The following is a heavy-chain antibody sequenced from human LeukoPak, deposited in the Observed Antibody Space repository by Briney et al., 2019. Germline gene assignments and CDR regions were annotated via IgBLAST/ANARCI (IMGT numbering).Heavy chain of an antibody. CDR3: ARGVVLGQDDAFDI. J-gene: IGHJ3*02. V-gene: IGHV4-59*12. CDR2: ICCRGSI. Sequence: SDPLSLTCTVCGGSISHYYWSWIRQPPGKGLEWIGYICCRGSIDYSPSLQSRVTISEDTSKNHLSLRLTSVTAADTAVYFCARGVVLGQDDAFDIWGRGTMVTVSS. D-gene: IGHD3/OR15-3a*01. CDR1: GGSISHYY.